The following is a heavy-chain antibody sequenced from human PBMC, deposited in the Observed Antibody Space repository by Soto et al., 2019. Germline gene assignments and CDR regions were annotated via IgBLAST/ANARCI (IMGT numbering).Heavy chain of an antibody. D-gene: IGHD3-10*01. J-gene: IGHJ4*02. CDR1: GFIFKMYW. CDR3: TRGPRPISTGTGAY. CDR2: IYNDGTYS. Sequence: GGSLRLSCAASGFIFKMYWMHWVRQSPGKGLVWISRIYNDGTYSDYADSVRGRFTISRDNVNDTLYLQMNNLRAEDSGLYYCTRGPRPISTGTGAYWGQGTQLTFTS. V-gene: IGHV3-74*01.